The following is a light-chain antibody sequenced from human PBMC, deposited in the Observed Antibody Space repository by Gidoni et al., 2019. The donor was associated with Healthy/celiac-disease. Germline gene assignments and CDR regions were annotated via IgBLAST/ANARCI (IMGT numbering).Light chain of an antibody. V-gene: IGKV1-12*01. J-gene: IGKJ2*01. CDR1: QGISSW. CDR3: QQANSFPYT. Sequence: DIQMTQSQSSVSASGGDRVTITCRESQGISSWSAWYQHRQGKATKLLTYAASSLKSGVPARFSGSGGGKDFTLTISSLQPEDGVTYYWQQANSFPYTFGQGTKLEIK. CDR2: AAS.